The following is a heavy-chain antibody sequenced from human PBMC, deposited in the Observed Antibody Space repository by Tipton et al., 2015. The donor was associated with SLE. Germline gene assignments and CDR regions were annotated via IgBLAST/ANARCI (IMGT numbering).Heavy chain of an antibody. D-gene: IGHD5-12*01. V-gene: IGHV4-39*01. Sequence: TLSLTCTVSGGSISSSSYYWGWIRQPPGKGLEWIGSIYYSGNTYYNPSLKSRVTISVDTSKNQFSLKLSSVTAADTAVYYCARVAYSGYEGFWGQGTLVTVSS. J-gene: IGHJ4*02. CDR1: GGSISSSSYY. CDR2: IYYSGNT. CDR3: ARVAYSGYEGF.